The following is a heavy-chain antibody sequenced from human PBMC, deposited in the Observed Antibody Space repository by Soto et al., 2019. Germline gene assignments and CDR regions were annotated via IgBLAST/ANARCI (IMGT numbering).Heavy chain of an antibody. J-gene: IGHJ5*02. D-gene: IGHD2-21*02. CDR3: AHRIYEPGGDWWFDP. CDR1: GFSLSTSGVG. CDR2: IYWDDDQ. Sequence: QITLKESGPTLVKPTQTLTLTCTFSGFSLSTSGVGVGWIRQPPGKALEWLALIYWDDDQRYSPSLESRLTITKDTSKNQVVLTMTNMDPVDTATYYCAHRIYEPGGDWWFDPWGQGTLVTVSS. V-gene: IGHV2-5*02.